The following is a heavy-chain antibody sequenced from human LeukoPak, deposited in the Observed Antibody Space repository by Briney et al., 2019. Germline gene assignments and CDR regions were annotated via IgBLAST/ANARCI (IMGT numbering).Heavy chain of an antibody. CDR3: AMGHATMVYFDY. CDR2: IYSGGSR. J-gene: IGHJ4*02. Sequence: GGSLRLSCAASGFTVSSNYMSWVRQAPGKGLEWVSVIYSGGSRYYADSVKGRFTISRDNSKNTLDLQMNSLRAEDTAVYYCAMGHATMVYFDYWGQGSLVTVTS. V-gene: IGHV3-66*01. D-gene: IGHD1-14*01. CDR1: GFTVSSNY.